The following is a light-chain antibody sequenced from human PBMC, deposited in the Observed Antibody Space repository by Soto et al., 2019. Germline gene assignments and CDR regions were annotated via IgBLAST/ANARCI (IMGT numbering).Light chain of an antibody. CDR1: SSNIGAGFD. CDR3: QSYDSSLSGSG. V-gene: IGLV1-40*01. Sequence: QSVLTQPPSVSGAAGQRVTISCTGSSSNIGAGFDVSWYQQLPGTAPKLLIFGDSNRPSGVTDRFSGSKSGSSASLAISGLQAEDEADYYCQSYDSSLSGSGFGGGTKLTVL. CDR2: GDS. J-gene: IGLJ3*02.